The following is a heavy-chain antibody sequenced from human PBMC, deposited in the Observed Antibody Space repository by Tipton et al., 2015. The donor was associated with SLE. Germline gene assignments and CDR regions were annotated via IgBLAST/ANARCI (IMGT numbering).Heavy chain of an antibody. J-gene: IGHJ4*02. CDR3: AKFEKTTDFYLDS. V-gene: IGHV3-30*02. Sequence: SLRLSCAASGFTFSTSAMHWVRQAPGKGLEWVAFIRYDGSDKDYTDSVKGRFTISRDNSKNTLYLQMNSLRVDDTATYYCAKFEKTTDFYLDSWGQGTLVSVSS. CDR1: GFTFSTSA. CDR2: IRYDGSDK. D-gene: IGHD1/OR15-1a*01.